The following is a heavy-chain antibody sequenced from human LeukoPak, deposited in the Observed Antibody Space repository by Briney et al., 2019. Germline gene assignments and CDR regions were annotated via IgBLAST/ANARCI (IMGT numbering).Heavy chain of an antibody. CDR2: ISYDGSNK. V-gene: IGHV3-30-3*01. J-gene: IGHJ4*02. CDR3: ARDQLLWFGELVYFDY. Sequence: GGSLRLSCAASGFTFSSYAMHWVRQAPGKGLEWVAVISYDGSNKYYADSVKGRFTISRDNSKNTLYLQMNSLRAEDTAVYYCARDQLLWFGELVYFDYWGQGTLVTVSS. D-gene: IGHD3-10*01. CDR1: GFTFSSYA.